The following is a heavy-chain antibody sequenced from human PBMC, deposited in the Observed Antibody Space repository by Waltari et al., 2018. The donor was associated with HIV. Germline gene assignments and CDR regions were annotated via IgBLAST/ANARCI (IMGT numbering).Heavy chain of an antibody. CDR2: INHSGST. Sequence: QVQLQQWGAGLLKPSETLSLTCAVYGGSFSGYYWSWLRQPQGKGLEWLGEINHSGSTNYNPSLKSRVTISVDTSKNQFSLKLSSVTAADTAVYYCARAKTQPNYYGSGSYYNVSTICDYWGQGTLVTVSS. V-gene: IGHV4-34*01. CDR3: ARAKTQPNYYGSGSYYNVSTICDY. D-gene: IGHD3-10*01. CDR1: GGSFSGYY. J-gene: IGHJ4*02.